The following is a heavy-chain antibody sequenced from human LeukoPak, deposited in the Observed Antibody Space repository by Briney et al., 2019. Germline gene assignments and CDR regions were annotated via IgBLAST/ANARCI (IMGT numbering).Heavy chain of an antibody. CDR2: IDTYGRST. CDR3: ARFGYSYGADY. Sequence: ASVKVSCKASGYTFTRFHMYWVRQAPGRGLEWMGVIDTYGRSTTHEQNFQGRLTVTRDTSTGTVYMELSNLRPEDTAMYYCARFGYSYGADYWGQGTLVTVSS. J-gene: IGHJ4*02. CDR1: GYTFTRFH. V-gene: IGHV1-46*01. D-gene: IGHD5-18*01.